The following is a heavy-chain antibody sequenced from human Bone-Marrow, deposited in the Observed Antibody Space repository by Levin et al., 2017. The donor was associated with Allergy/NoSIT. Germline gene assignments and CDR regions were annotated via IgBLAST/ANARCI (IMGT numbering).Heavy chain of an antibody. D-gene: IGHD1-1*01. V-gene: IGHV3-23*01. CDR1: GFTLSNYA. Sequence: SCAASGFTLSNYAMSWVRQAPGKGLEWVAAIQSSGDIYYADSVKGRFTISRDNSKNTVYLQMNSLRAEDTAVYYCAKLNWSDLRNCWGQGTLVTVSS. CDR2: IQSSGDI. CDR3: AKLNWSDLRNC. J-gene: IGHJ4*02.